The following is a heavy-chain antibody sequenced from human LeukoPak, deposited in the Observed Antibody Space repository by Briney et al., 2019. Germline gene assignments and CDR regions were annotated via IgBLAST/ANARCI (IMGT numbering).Heavy chain of an antibody. D-gene: IGHD3-22*01. CDR2: INPNSGGT. J-gene: IGHJ3*02. V-gene: IGHV1-2*04. CDR3: ARDIRYYDSSGYYSPPGDAFDI. Sequence: ASVKVSCKASGYTFTGYYMHWVRQAPGQGLEWMGWINPNSGGTNYAQKFQGWVTMTRDTSISTAYMELSRLRSDDTAVYYCARDIRYYDSSGYYSPPGDAFDIWSQGTMVTVSS. CDR1: GYTFTGYY.